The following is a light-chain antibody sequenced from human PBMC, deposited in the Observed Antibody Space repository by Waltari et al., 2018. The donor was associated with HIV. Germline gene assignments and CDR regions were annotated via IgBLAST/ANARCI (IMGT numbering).Light chain of an antibody. Sequence: EAVMTQSPAILSVSPGERATLSCRSSHNVRTNLAWYQQKPGQTPRLLIYGASTRATGIPARFSGSGSGTEFTLTISSLQSEDFAVYYCQQYNNWPYTFGQGTKLEIK. J-gene: IGKJ2*01. CDR1: HNVRTN. V-gene: IGKV3-15*01. CDR2: GAS. CDR3: QQYNNWPYT.